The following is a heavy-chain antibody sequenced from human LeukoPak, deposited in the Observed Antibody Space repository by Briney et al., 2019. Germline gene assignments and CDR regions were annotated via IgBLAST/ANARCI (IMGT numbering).Heavy chain of an antibody. CDR3: ARESPGAAANPFDI. Sequence: ASVKVSCKASGGTFSSYAISWVRQAPGQGLEWMGGIIPIFGTANYAQKFQGRVTITTDESTSTAYMELSSLRSEDTAVYYCARESPGAAANPFDIWGQGTMVTVSS. J-gene: IGHJ3*02. CDR2: IIPIFGTA. D-gene: IGHD6-13*01. CDR1: GGTFSSYA. V-gene: IGHV1-69*05.